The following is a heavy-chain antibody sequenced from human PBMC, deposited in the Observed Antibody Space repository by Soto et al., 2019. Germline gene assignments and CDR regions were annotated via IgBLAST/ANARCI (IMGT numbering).Heavy chain of an antibody. J-gene: IGHJ4*02. CDR1: GFTFSSYS. CDR3: ARHPGRY. Sequence: PGESLTLSCAASGFTFSSYSMNWVRQAPGKGLEWVSYISSSSSTIYYADSVKGRFTISRDNAKNSLYLQMNSLRAEDTAVYYCARHPGRYWGQGTLVTVSS. V-gene: IGHV3-48*01. CDR2: ISSSSSTI.